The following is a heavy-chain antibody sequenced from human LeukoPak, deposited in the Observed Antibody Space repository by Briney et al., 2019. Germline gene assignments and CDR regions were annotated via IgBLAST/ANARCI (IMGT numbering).Heavy chain of an antibody. J-gene: IGHJ4*02. V-gene: IGHV1-2*02. CDR2: INPNSGGT. Sequence: GESLKTSCRGSGYTFTGYYMHWVRQAPGQGLEWMGWINPNSGGTNYAQKFQGRVTMTRDTSISTAYMELSRLRSDDTAVYYCARQNVDYGDGMDYWGQGTLVTVSS. CDR3: ARQNVDYGDGMDY. D-gene: IGHD4-17*01. CDR1: GYTFTGYY.